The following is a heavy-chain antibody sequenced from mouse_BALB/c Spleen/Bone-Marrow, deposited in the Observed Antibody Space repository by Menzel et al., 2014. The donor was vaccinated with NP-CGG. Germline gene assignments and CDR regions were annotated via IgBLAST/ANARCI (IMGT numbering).Heavy chain of an antibody. CDR1: GYSFTDYI. V-gene: IGHV1-39*01. Sequence: VQLKQSGPELVKPGASVKISCKASGYSFTDYIMLWVKQSHGKSLEWIGNINPYYGSTSYNLKFKGKATLTVDKSSSTAYTQLNSLTSEDSAVYYCARGAYYGNFFDYWGQGTTLTVSS. CDR3: ARGAYYGNFFDY. J-gene: IGHJ2*01. D-gene: IGHD2-10*01. CDR2: INPYYGST.